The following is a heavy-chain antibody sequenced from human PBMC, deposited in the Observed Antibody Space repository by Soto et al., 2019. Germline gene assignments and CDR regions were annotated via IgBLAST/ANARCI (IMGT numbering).Heavy chain of an antibody. CDR1: SYTFTSYG. Sequence: ASVKVSCKASSYTFTSYGISWVRQAPGQGLEWMGWSSGYNGDTNYAQELQGRVTMTTDTSTSTAYMELRSLRSDDTAVYYCAGLESVDRGRGGMDVWGQGTTVTVSS. J-gene: IGHJ6*02. D-gene: IGHD1-26*01. CDR2: SSGYNGDT. CDR3: AGLESVDRGRGGMDV. V-gene: IGHV1-18*01.